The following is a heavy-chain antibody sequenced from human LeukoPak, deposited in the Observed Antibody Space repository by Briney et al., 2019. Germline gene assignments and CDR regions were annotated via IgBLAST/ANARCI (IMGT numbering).Heavy chain of an antibody. D-gene: IGHD5-18*01. Sequence: PGGSLRLSCAASGFTFSDYYMSWIRQAPGKGLEWVSDISSSGSYTNYADSVKGRFTISRDNAKNSLHLEMNSLRVEDTAVYYCAREGYNSGPIPFDSWGQGTLVTVSS. V-gene: IGHV3-11*06. CDR1: GFTFSDYY. CDR2: ISSSGSYT. J-gene: IGHJ5*01. CDR3: AREGYNSGPIPFDS.